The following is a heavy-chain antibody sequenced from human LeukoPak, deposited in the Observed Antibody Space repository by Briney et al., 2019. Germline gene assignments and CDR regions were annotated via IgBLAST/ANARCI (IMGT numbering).Heavy chain of an antibody. CDR1: GGTFSSYA. CDR2: IIPIFGTA. Sequence: SVKVSCKASGGTFSSYAISWVRQAPGQGLEWMGRIIPIFGTANYAQKFQGRVTITTDESTSTAYMELSSLRSEDAAVYYCARVQQLVRGANWFDPWGQGTLVTVSS. V-gene: IGHV1-69*05. D-gene: IGHD6-13*01. CDR3: ARVQQLVRGANWFDP. J-gene: IGHJ5*02.